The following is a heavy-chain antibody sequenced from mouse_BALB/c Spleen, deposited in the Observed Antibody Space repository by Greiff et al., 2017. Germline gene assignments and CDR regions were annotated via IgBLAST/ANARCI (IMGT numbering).Heavy chain of an antibody. CDR1: GFTFSSYG. Sequence: EVKVVESGGDLVKPGGSLKLSCAASGFTFSSYGMSWVRQTPDKRLEWVATISSGGSYTYYPDSVKGRFTISRDNAKNTLYLQMSSLKSEDTAMYYCARHPTYGSSYERYFDYWGQGTTLTVSS. J-gene: IGHJ2*01. CDR3: ARHPTYGSSYERYFDY. V-gene: IGHV5-6*01. CDR2: ISSGGSYT. D-gene: IGHD1-1*01.